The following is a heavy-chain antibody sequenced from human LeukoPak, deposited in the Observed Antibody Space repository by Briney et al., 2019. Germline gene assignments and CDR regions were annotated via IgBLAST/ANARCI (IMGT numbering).Heavy chain of an antibody. Sequence: SETLSLTCAVYGGSFSGYYWSWIPQPPGKGLEWIGEINHSGSTNYNPSLKSRVTISVDTSKNQFSLKLSSVTAADTAVYYCAAAGYSGYDPPFDYWGQGTLVTVSS. CDR3: AAAGYSGYDPPFDY. J-gene: IGHJ4*02. V-gene: IGHV4-34*01. CDR1: GGSFSGYY. D-gene: IGHD5-12*01. CDR2: INHSGST.